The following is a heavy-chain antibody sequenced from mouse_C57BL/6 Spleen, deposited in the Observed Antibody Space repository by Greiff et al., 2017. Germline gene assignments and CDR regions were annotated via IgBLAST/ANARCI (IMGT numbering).Heavy chain of an antibody. Sequence: EVQLQQSGPELVKPGASVKISCKASGYTFTDYYMNWVKQSHGKSLEWIGDINPNNGGTSYNQKFKGKATLTVDKSSSTAYMELRSLTSEDSAVYYGAREHYYGSSSYAMDYWGQGTSVTVSS. CDR1: GYTFTDYY. CDR3: AREHYYGSSSYAMDY. V-gene: IGHV1-26*01. D-gene: IGHD1-1*01. CDR2: INPNNGGT. J-gene: IGHJ4*01.